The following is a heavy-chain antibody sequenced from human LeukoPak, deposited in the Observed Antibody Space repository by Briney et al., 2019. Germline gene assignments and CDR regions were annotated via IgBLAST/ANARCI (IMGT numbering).Heavy chain of an antibody. J-gene: IGHJ6*03. CDR1: GFTFSSYW. Sequence: GGSLRLPCAASGFTFSSYWMHWVRQAPGKGLVWVSRINSDGSSTSYADSVKGRFTISRDNAKNTLYLQMNSLRAEDTAVYYCASLGHAGYYDFWSGYYMPYYMDVWGKGTTVTVSS. V-gene: IGHV3-74*01. CDR3: ASLGHAGYYDFWSGYYMPYYMDV. D-gene: IGHD3-3*01. CDR2: INSDGSST.